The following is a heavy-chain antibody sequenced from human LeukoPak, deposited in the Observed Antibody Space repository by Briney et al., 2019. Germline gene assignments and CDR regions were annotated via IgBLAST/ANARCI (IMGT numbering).Heavy chain of an antibody. CDR2: ISGDGGST. V-gene: IGHV3-43*02. J-gene: IGHJ4*02. Sequence: GGSLRLSCAASGFTFDDYAMHWVRQAPGKGLEWVSLISGDGGSTYYADSVKGRFTISRGNSKNSLYLQMNSLRTEDTALYYCAKGGGITMIVVVENYFDYWGQGTLVTVSS. D-gene: IGHD3-22*01. CDR3: AKGGGITMIVVVENYFDY. CDR1: GFTFDDYA.